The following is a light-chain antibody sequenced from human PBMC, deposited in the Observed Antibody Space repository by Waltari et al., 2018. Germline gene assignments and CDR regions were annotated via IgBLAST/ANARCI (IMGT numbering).Light chain of an antibody. CDR1: QSVSSN. Sequence: EIVMTQSPDTLSVSPGERATLSCRASQSVSSNLAWYQQKPGQAPRLLIYGASTRATGIPARFSGSGSGTEFTLTISSLQSEDFAVYYCQQYNNWPRALTFGGGTKVEIK. CDR3: QQYNNWPRALT. CDR2: GAS. J-gene: IGKJ4*01. V-gene: IGKV3-15*01.